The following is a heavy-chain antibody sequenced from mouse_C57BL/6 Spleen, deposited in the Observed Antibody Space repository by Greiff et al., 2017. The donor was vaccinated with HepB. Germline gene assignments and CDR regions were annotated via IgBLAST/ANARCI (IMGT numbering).Heavy chain of an antibody. D-gene: IGHD2-3*01. CDR2: ISDGGSYT. V-gene: IGHV5-4*03. CDR3: ARVDGYHAMDY. Sequence: EVKLMESGGGLVKPGGSLKLSCAASGFTFSSYAMSWVRQTPEKRLEWVATISDGGSYTYYPDNVKGRFTISRDNAKNNLYLQMSHLKSEDTAMYYCARVDGYHAMDYWGQGTSVTVSS. CDR1: GFTFSSYA. J-gene: IGHJ4*01.